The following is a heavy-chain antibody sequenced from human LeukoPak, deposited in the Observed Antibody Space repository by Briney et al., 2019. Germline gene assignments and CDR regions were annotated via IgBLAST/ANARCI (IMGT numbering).Heavy chain of an antibody. Sequence: ASVKVSCKASGYTFTSYGISWVQQAPGQGLEWMGWISAYNGNTNYAQKLQGRVTMTTDTSTSTAYMELRSLRSDDTAVYYCARDPSHSGSGVWLPWDYYYYGMDVWGQGTTVTVSS. CDR3: ARDPSHSGSGVWLPWDYYYYGMDV. V-gene: IGHV1-18*01. CDR2: ISAYNGNT. CDR1: GYTFTSYG. J-gene: IGHJ6*02. D-gene: IGHD5-18*01.